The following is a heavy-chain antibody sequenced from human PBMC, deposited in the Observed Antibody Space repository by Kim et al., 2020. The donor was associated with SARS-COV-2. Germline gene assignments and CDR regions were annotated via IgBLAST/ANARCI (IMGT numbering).Heavy chain of an antibody. CDR2: INPNSGGT. Sequence: ASVKVSCKASGYTFTGYYMHWVRQAPGQGLEWMGWINPNSGGTNYAQKFQGRVTMTRDTSISTAYMELSRLRSDDTAVYYCARDCSEDRYPLNWFDPWGQGTLVTVSS. CDR1: GYTFTGYY. D-gene: IGHD1-1*01. J-gene: IGHJ5*02. V-gene: IGHV1-2*02. CDR3: ARDCSEDRYPLNWFDP.